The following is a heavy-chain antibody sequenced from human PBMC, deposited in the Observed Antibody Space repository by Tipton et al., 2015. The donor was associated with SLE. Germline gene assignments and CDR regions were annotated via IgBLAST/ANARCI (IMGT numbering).Heavy chain of an antibody. Sequence: TLSLTCTVSGGSISSYYWSWIRHPAGKGLEWIGRIYTGGSTNYNPSLKSRVTMSVDTSKNQFSLKLSSVTAADTAVYYCARVGVDDYTPFDYWGQGTLVTVSS. D-gene: IGHD5-24*01. CDR1: GGSISSYY. J-gene: IGHJ4*02. V-gene: IGHV4-4*07. CDR2: IYTGGST. CDR3: ARVGVDDYTPFDY.